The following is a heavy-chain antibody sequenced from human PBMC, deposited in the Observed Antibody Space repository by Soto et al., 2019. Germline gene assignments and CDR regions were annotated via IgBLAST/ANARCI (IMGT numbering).Heavy chain of an antibody. CDR3: ASDVHYGDYVASGY. CDR1: GFTFSSYS. Sequence: EVQLVESGGGLVQPGGSLRLSCAASGFTFSSYSMNCVHQAPAKGLERVSFISSSSSTIYYANSVKGRFTISRDNAKNSLYLQMNSLRADDTAVYYCASDVHYGDYVASGYWGQGTLVTVSS. CDR2: ISSSSSTI. D-gene: IGHD4-17*01. J-gene: IGHJ4*02. V-gene: IGHV3-48*01.